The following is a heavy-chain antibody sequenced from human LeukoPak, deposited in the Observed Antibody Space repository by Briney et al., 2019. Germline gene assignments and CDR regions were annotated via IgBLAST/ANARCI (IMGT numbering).Heavy chain of an antibody. Sequence: SETLSLTCTVSGGSISSGAYYWTWIRPHPEKGLDWIAYIYKTGTSSYNPSLMSRVNMSVDTSKNQFSLNLSSVTAADTAVYYCARRPLSNGQYAFDIWGQGTMVTVSS. V-gene: IGHV4-31*03. CDR2: IYKTGTS. CDR3: ARRPLSNGQYAFDI. CDR1: GGSISSGAYY. D-gene: IGHD2-8*01. J-gene: IGHJ3*02.